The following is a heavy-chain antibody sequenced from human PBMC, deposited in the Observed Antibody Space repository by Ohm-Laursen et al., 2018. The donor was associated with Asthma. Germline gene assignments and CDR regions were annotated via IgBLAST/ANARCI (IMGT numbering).Heavy chain of an antibody. J-gene: IGHJ6*02. D-gene: IGHD6-25*01. V-gene: IGHV1-69*13. CDR1: GGTFSSYA. Sequence: GASVKVSCPAYGGTFSSYAISWVRQPPGPGLGWMGGIIPIFGTANYAQKFEGRVTITSDESTSTAYMELSSLRSEDTAVYYCARASHLRQRVRYYYYGMDVWGQGTTVTVSS. CDR3: ARASHLRQRVRYYYYGMDV. CDR2: IIPIFGTA.